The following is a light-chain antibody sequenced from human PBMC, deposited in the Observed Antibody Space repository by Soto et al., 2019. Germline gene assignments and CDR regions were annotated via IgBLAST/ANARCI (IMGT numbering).Light chain of an antibody. V-gene: IGKV4-1*01. CDR1: QSVLYSSNNKSY. CDR3: QQYYNSPIT. Sequence: DIVMTQSPDSLAVSLGERATINCRSSQSVLYSSNNKSYLAWYQQTPGQPPKLLIYWASTRESGVPDRFSGSGSATDFTLTISSLQAEDVAVYYCQQYYNSPITFGQGTRLEMK. J-gene: IGKJ5*01. CDR2: WAS.